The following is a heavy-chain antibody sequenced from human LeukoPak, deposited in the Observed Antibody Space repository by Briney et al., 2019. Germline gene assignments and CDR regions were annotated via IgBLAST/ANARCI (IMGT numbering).Heavy chain of an antibody. CDR2: INPSGGST. V-gene: IGHV1-46*01. J-gene: IGHJ4*02. D-gene: IGHD3-16*02. CDR1: GYTFTSYY. Sequence: ASVKVSCKASGYTFTSYYMHWVRQAPGQGLEWMGIINPSGGSTSYAQKFQGRVTMTRDTSTSTVYMELSSLRPEDTAVYYCARASDLYDYVWGSYRYYFDYWGQGTLVTVSS. CDR3: ARASDLYDYVWGSYRYYFDY.